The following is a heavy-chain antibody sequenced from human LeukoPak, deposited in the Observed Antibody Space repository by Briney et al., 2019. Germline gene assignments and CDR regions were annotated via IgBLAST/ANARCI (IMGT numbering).Heavy chain of an antibody. J-gene: IGHJ3*02. CDR3: ASVGGGEVSGAFDI. D-gene: IGHD3-16*01. CDR1: GGSISSGGYY. V-gene: IGHV4-61*08. CDR2: IYYSGST. Sequence: PSETLSLTCTVSGGSISSGGYYWSWIRQHPGKGLEWIGYIYYSGSTNYNPSLKSRVTISVDTSQNQFSLKLSSVTGADRAVYYCASVGGGEVSGAFDIWGQGTMVTVSS.